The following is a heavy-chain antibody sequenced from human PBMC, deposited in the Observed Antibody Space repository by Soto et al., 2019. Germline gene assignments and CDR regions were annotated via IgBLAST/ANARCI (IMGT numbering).Heavy chain of an antibody. D-gene: IGHD7-27*01. CDR3: ARQLSLGTFFYFALDV. J-gene: IGHJ6*02. Sequence: EERLVQSGGGLVQPGESLELSCIASGFTFSESTIYWVRQAPGKGLECVCHIRGEDDTYATSYVESVKGRFTISSDDARNTSSLQMSSLKTEDTAVYYCARQLSLGTFFYFALDVWGQGAAVTVSS. CDR1: GFTFSEST. V-gene: IGHV3-73*02. CDR2: IRGEDDTYAT.